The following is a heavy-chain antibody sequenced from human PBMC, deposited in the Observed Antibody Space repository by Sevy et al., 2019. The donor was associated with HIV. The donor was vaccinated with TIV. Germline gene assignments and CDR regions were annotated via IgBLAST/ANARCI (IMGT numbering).Heavy chain of an antibody. V-gene: IGHV5-51*01. D-gene: IGHD4-17*01. CDR2: IYRGDSAT. CDR3: ARRDYRNYAMDV. Sequence: GESLKISCKGSGYSFTSYWIGWVRQMPGKGLEWMGIIYRGDSATKYSPSFQGQVTFSVDKSISTAYVQWSSLKASDTALYYCARRDYRNYAMDVWGQGTTVTVSS. J-gene: IGHJ6*02. CDR1: GYSFTSYW.